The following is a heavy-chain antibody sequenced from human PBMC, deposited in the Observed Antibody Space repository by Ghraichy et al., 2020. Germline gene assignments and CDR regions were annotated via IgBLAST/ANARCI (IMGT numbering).Heavy chain of an antibody. Sequence: GGSLRLSCAASGFTFSSYGLHWVRQAPGKGLEWVAVISYDGSNNYYADSVKGRFTISRDNSKNPLYLQMNSLRAEDTAVYYCAKYTSSYNDYYYGMDVWGQGTTVTVSS. J-gene: IGHJ6*02. CDR2: ISYDGSNN. D-gene: IGHD6-6*01. CDR1: GFTFSSYG. CDR3: AKYTSSYNDYYYGMDV. V-gene: IGHV3-30*18.